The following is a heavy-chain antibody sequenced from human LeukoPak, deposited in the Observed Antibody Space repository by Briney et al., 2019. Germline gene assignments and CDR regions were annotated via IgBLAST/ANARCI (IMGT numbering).Heavy chain of an antibody. Sequence: GGSLRLSCAASGFTFSSYAMHWVRQAPGKGLEWVAVISYDGSNKYYADSVKGRFTISRDNSKNTLYLQMDSLRAEDTAVYYCARDLGELLGYYGMDVWGQGTTVTVSS. D-gene: IGHD3-10*01. CDR3: ARDLGELLGYYGMDV. V-gene: IGHV3-30-3*01. CDR2: ISYDGSNK. CDR1: GFTFSSYA. J-gene: IGHJ6*02.